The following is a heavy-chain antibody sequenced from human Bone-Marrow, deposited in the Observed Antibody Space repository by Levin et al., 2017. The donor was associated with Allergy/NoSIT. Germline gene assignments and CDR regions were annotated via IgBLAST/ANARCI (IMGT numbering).Heavy chain of an antibody. CDR2: MNPNSGNT. J-gene: IGHJ6*02. CDR3: ARGRYIVLMVYATSMSNDYYGMDV. CDR1: GYTFTSYD. Sequence: GESLKISCKASGYTFTSYDINWVRQATGQGLEWMGWMNPNSGNTGYAQKFQGRVTMTRNTSISTAYMELSSLRSEDTAVYYCARGRYIVLMVYATSMSNDYYGMDVWGQGTTVTVSS. D-gene: IGHD2-8*01. V-gene: IGHV1-8*01.